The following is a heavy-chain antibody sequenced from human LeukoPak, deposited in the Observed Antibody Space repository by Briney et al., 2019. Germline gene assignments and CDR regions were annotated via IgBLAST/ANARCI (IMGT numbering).Heavy chain of an antibody. D-gene: IGHD3-10*01. Sequence: GGSLRLSCAASGFTFSSYAMSWVRLAPGKGLEWVSAISGGGGSPYYADSVKGRFTISRDNSRNTLYLQMNRLRAEDTAVYYCAKDRYYGSGTGYMDVWGKGTTVTVSS. V-gene: IGHV3-23*01. CDR3: AKDRYYGSGTGYMDV. CDR2: ISGGGGSP. J-gene: IGHJ6*03. CDR1: GFTFSSYA.